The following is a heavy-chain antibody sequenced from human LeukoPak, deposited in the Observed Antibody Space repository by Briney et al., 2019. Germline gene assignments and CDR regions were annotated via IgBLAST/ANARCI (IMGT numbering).Heavy chain of an antibody. CDR2: ISSSSSYI. CDR3: ARVSSSWHSNYWFDP. D-gene: IGHD6-13*01. Sequence: GGSLRLSCAASGFTFSSYSMNWVRQAPGKGLEWVSSISSSSSYIYYADSVKGRFTISRGNARNSLYLQMNSLRAEDTAVYYCARVSSSWHSNYWFDPWGQGTLVTVSS. V-gene: IGHV3-21*01. CDR1: GFTFSSYS. J-gene: IGHJ5*02.